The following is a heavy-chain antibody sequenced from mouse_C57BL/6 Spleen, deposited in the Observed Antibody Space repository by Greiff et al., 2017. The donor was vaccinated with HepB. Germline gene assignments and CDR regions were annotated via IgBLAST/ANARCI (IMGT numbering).Heavy chain of an antibody. CDR3: ASIYDGYPYAMDY. Sequence: EVQRVESGPGLVKPSQSLSLTCSVTGYSITSGYYWNWIRQFPGNKLEWMGYISYDGSNNYNPSLKNRISITRDTSKNQFFLKLNSVTTEDTATYYCASIYDGYPYAMDYWGQGTSVTVSS. V-gene: IGHV3-6*01. D-gene: IGHD2-3*01. CDR2: ISYDGSN. CDR1: GYSITSGYY. J-gene: IGHJ4*01.